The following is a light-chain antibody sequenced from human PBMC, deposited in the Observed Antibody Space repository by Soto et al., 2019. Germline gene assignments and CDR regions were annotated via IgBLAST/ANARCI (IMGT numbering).Light chain of an antibody. CDR2: DVS. V-gene: IGLV2-14*01. Sequence: QSALTQPASVSGSPGQSITISCTGTSSDVGGYNYVSWYQQHPGKAPKLMIYDVSNRPSGVSNRFSGSKSGNTASLTISGLQAEDEADYYCSSYTSSSTDVVFGGGTKHTVL. CDR3: SSYTSSSTDVV. CDR1: SSDVGGYNY. J-gene: IGLJ2*01.